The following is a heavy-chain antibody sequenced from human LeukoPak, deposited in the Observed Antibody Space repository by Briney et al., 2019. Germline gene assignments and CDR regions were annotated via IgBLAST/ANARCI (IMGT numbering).Heavy chain of an antibody. V-gene: IGHV3-15*04. J-gene: IGHJ4*02. Sequence: GGSLRLSCAASGFTFSYVWMSWVRQAPGKGLEWVGHIASAAHGGKTDYVAPVKGRFTISRDDSKSTLYLQMNSLEIEDTAVYYCSEGLDYWGQGTLVTVSS. CDR1: GFTFSYVW. CDR3: SEGLDY. CDR2: IASAAHGGKT.